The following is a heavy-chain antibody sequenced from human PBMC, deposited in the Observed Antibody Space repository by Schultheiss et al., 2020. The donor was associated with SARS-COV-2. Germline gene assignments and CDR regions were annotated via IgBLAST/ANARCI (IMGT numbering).Heavy chain of an antibody. CDR1: GYTFTSHG. D-gene: IGHD3-3*01. CDR2: ISGYNGNT. V-gene: IGHV1-18*04. Sequence: ASVKVSCKAFGYTFTSHGISWVRQAPGQGLEWMGWISGYNGNTNYAQKFQGRVTMTRDTSISTAYMELSRLRSDDTAVYYCARDPCYDFWRGYFVDSGMDVWGQGTTVTVSS. J-gene: IGHJ6*02. CDR3: ARDPCYDFWRGYFVDSGMDV.